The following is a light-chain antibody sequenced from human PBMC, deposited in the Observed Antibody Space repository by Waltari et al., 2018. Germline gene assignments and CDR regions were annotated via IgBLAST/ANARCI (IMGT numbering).Light chain of an antibody. J-gene: IGKJ4*01. V-gene: IGKV3-11*01. Sequence: EIVLTQSPATLSLSPGERAPLSCRASQSVSSYLAWYQQKPGQAPRLLIYDASNRATGIPARFSGSGSGTDFTLTISSLEPEDFAVYYCQQRSNWQATFGGGTKVEIK. CDR1: QSVSSY. CDR3: QQRSNWQAT. CDR2: DAS.